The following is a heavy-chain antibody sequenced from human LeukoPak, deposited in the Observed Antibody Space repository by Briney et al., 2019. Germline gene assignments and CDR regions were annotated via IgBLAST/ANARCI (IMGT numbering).Heavy chain of an antibody. V-gene: IGHV3-7*01. CDR3: AXXGVSDAFDI. Sequence: GGSLRLSCAASGFTFSSYWMSWVRQAPGKGLEWVANIKQDGSEKYYVDSVKGRFTISRDNAKNSLYLQMNSLRAEDTAVYYCAXXGVSDAFDIWGQGTMVTVXS. J-gene: IGHJ3*02. CDR1: GFTFSSYW. D-gene: IGHD3-16*01. CDR2: IKQDGSEK.